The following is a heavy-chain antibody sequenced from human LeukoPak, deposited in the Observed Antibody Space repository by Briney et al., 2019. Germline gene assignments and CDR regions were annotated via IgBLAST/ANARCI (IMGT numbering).Heavy chain of an antibody. Sequence: ASVKVSCKASGYTFTGYYMHWVRQAPGQGLEWMGWINPNSGGTNYAQKFQGRVTMTRDTSISTAYMELSRLRSDDTAVYYCARQDLDFQLLRNYWGQGTLVTVSS. CDR1: GYTFTGYY. J-gene: IGHJ4*02. CDR2: INPNSGGT. CDR3: ARQDLDFQLLRNY. V-gene: IGHV1-2*02. D-gene: IGHD2-15*01.